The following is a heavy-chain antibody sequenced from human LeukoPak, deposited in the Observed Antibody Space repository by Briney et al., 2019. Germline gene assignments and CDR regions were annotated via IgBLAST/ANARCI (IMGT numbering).Heavy chain of an antibody. J-gene: IGHJ5*01. D-gene: IGHD4-17*01. CDR1: GGSISSYY. Sequence: PSETLSLTCTVSGGSISSYYWNWIRQPPGKGLEWIGYIYYSGSTNYNPSLRSRVTISVDTSKNQFSLKLNSVTAADTAVYYCARGGVDYRDYTFDSWGQGTLVTVSS. CDR3: ARGGVDYRDYTFDS. CDR2: IYYSGST. V-gene: IGHV4-59*01.